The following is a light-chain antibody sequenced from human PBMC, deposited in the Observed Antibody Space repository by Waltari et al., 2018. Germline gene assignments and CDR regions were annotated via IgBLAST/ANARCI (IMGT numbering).Light chain of an antibody. Sequence: QSVLSQPPSASGTPGQRVTISCSGSNYNIGNNFVYWYHQLPGTAPKLLIDRNKRGPSGVPDRFAGSKSGTSASLAMSGLRSEDEADYYCASWDGSLGGVIFGGGTKLTVL. J-gene: IGLJ2*01. CDR2: RNK. CDR3: ASWDGSLGGVI. CDR1: NYNIGNNF. V-gene: IGLV1-47*01.